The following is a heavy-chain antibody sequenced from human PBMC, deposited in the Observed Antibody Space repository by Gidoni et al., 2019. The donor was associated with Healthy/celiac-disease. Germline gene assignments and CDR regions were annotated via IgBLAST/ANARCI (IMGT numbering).Heavy chain of an antibody. J-gene: IGHJ3*02. CDR2: INPNSGGT. CDR3: ARVRGGYCSGGSCRGRAFDI. V-gene: IGHV1-2*02. Sequence: QVQLVQSGAEVKKPGASVKVSCKASGYTFTGYYMPWVRQAPGQGLEWMGWINPNSGGTNYAQKFQGRVTMTRDTSISTAYMELSRLRSDDTAVYYCARVRGGYCSGGSCRGRAFDIWGQGTMVTVSS. D-gene: IGHD2-15*01. CDR1: GYTFTGYY.